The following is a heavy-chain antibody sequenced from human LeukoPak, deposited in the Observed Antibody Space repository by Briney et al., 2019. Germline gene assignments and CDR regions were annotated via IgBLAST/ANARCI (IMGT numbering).Heavy chain of an antibody. Sequence: GGSLRLSCAASGSTFSSYSMNWVRQAPGKGLEWVSYISNSSSTIYYADSVKGRFTISRDNAKNSLYLQMNSLRAEDTAVYYCAREGPGRYYGSGSYAYYYYYGMDVWGQGTTVTVSS. CDR3: AREGPGRYYGSGSYAYYYYYGMDV. CDR1: GSTFSSYS. D-gene: IGHD3-10*01. J-gene: IGHJ6*02. CDR2: ISNSSSTI. V-gene: IGHV3-48*01.